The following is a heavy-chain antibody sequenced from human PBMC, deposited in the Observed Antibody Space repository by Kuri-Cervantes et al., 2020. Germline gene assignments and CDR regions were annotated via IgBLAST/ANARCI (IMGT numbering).Heavy chain of an antibody. D-gene: IGHD3-10*01. V-gene: IGHV3-23*01. CDR2: ISGSGGGT. J-gene: IGHJ5*02. Sequence: GGSLRLSCAASGFTFSNYAMSWVRQAPGKGLEWVSIISGSGGGTYYADSVKGRFTISRDNSKNTLYLQMNSLRAEDTAVYYCAKRAGGDWFDPWGQGTLVTVSS. CDR3: AKRAGGDWFDP. CDR1: GFTFSNYA.